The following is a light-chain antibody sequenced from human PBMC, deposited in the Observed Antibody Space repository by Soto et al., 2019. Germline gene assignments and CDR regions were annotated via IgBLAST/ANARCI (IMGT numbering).Light chain of an antibody. J-gene: IGLJ1*01. Sequence: SYEMTQPPSVSVSPGQTASITCSGDKLGEKYACWYQQKPGQSPVLVIYQDTKPPSGIPERFSGSNSGNTATLTISGTQAMDEAYYYCQAWDYSTAYYVFGPGTKLTVL. V-gene: IGLV3-1*01. CDR2: QDT. CDR1: KLGEKY. CDR3: QAWDYSTAYYV.